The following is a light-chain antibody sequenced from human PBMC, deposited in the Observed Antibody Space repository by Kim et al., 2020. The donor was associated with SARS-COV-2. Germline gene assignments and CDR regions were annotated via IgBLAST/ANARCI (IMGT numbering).Light chain of an antibody. V-gene: IGKV3-11*01. Sequence: EIVLTQSPATLSLSPGERATLSCRASQSVSSFLAWYQQKPGQAPRLLIYDSSNRATDIPARFSGSGSGTDFTLTISSLEPEDFAVYYCHQRSNWPRTFGQGTKLEI. CDR2: DSS. J-gene: IGKJ2*01. CDR3: HQRSNWPRT. CDR1: QSVSSF.